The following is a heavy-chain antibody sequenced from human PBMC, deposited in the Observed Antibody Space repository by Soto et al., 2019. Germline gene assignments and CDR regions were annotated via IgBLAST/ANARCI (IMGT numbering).Heavy chain of an antibody. V-gene: IGHV1-18*04. CDR2: ISAYNGNT. CDR3: AITEVVGAAEFDY. J-gene: IGHJ4*02. Sequence: ASVKVSCKASGYTFTSYGISWVRQAPGQGLEWMGWISAYNGNTNYAQKLQGRVTMTTDTSTSTAYTELRSLRSDDTAVYYCAITEVVGAAEFDYWGQGTLVTVSS. D-gene: IGHD1-26*01. CDR1: GYTFTSYG.